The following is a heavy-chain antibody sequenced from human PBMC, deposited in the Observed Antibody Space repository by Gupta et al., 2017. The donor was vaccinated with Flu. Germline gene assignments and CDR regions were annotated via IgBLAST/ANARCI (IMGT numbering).Heavy chain of an antibody. CDR3: ASEQLPKATWFDP. D-gene: IGHD5-18*01. Sequence: QVQLQESGPGLVKPSQTLSLTCTVSGGSISRGSYYWSWIRQPAGKGLEWIGRIYTSGSTNYNPYLKSRVTISVDTSKNQFSLKLSSVTAADTAVYYCASEQLPKATWFDPWGQGTLVTVSS. J-gene: IGHJ5*02. CDR1: GGSISRGSYY. CDR2: IYTSGST. V-gene: IGHV4-61*02.